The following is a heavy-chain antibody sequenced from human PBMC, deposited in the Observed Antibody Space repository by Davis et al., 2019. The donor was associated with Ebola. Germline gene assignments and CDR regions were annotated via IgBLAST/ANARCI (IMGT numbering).Heavy chain of an antibody. D-gene: IGHD3-9*01. CDR1: GYTFTGYY. CDR2: IIPIFGTA. CDR3: ARDWGSFDWLLFPPDYYYGMDV. V-gene: IGHV1-69*13. J-gene: IGHJ6*04. Sequence: SVKVSCKASGYTFTGYYMHWVRQAPGQGLEWMGGIIPIFGTANYAQKFQGRVTITADESTSTAYMELRSLRSEDTAVYYCARDWGSFDWLLFPPDYYYGMDVWGKGTTVTVSS.